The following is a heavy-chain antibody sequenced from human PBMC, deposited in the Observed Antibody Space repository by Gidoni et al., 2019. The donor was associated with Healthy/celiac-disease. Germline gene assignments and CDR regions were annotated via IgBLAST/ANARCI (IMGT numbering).Heavy chain of an antibody. CDR2: ISGNSGSI. Sequence: EVQLVESGGGLVRPGRSMRLSCAASGFTFDDYAMHWVRQAPGKGLGWVSGISGNSGSIGYADSVKGRFTISRDNAKNSLYLQMNSLRAEDTALYYCAKDSDYGDYYYYGMDVWGQGTTVTVSS. CDR3: AKDSDYGDYYYYGMDV. D-gene: IGHD4-17*01. V-gene: IGHV3-9*01. J-gene: IGHJ6*02. CDR1: GFTFDDYA.